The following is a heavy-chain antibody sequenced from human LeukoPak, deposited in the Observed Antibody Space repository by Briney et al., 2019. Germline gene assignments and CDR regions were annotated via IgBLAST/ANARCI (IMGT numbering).Heavy chain of an antibody. D-gene: IGHD3-10*01. CDR1: RFTPSTYW. Sequence: GRSLRLSCAVSRFTPSTYWTGWVRPASGEGRGWVGRIRSTANGYATAYAASVEGRLTISRADSNTTGYLQMDSLKPEDTAVYYCTGYYYGSGSYADFDYWGQGTLVTVPS. CDR2: IRSTANGYAT. J-gene: IGHJ4*02. V-gene: IGHV3-73*01. CDR3: TGYYYGSGSYADFDY.